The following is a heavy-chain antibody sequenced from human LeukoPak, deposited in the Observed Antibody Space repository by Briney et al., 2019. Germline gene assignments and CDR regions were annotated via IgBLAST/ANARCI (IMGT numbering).Heavy chain of an antibody. CDR1: GFMFSSYW. Sequence: GASLRLSCVASGFMFSSYWMNWVRQAPGEGLVWVSRINSDGSSTSYADSVKGRFTISRDNAKNTLFLQMNSLRAEDTAVYYCARGPEAFDIWGQGTMVTVSS. CDR2: INSDGSST. J-gene: IGHJ3*02. V-gene: IGHV3-74*01. CDR3: ARGPEAFDI. D-gene: IGHD2-2*01.